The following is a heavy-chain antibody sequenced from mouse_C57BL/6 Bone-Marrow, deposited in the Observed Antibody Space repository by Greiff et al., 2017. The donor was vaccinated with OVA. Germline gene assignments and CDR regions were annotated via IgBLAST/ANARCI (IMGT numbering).Heavy chain of an antibody. CDR2: IWSGGST. V-gene: IGHV2-2*01. CDR3: ARGFYGNYWYFDV. CDR1: GFSLTSYG. J-gene: IGHJ1*03. Sequence: VKLMESGPGLVQPSQSLSITCTVSGFSLTSYGVHWVRQSPGKGLEWLGVIWSGGSTDYNAAFISRLSISKDNSKSQVFFKMNSLQADDTAIYYCARGFYGNYWYFDVWGTGTTVTVSS. D-gene: IGHD2-1*01.